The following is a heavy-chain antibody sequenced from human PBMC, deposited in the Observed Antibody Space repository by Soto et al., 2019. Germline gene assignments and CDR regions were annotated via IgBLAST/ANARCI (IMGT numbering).Heavy chain of an antibody. V-gene: IGHV3-30-3*01. D-gene: IGHD6-19*01. CDR1: GFTFSSYA. J-gene: IGHJ6*02. CDR2: ISYDGSNK. CDR3: ARDSDSSGWYDYYGMDV. Sequence: GGSLRLSCAASGFTFSSYAMHWVRQAPGKGLEWVAVISYDGSNKYYADSVKGRFTISRDNSKNTLYLQMNSLRAEDTAVYYCARDSDSSGWYDYYGMDVWGQGTTVTVSS.